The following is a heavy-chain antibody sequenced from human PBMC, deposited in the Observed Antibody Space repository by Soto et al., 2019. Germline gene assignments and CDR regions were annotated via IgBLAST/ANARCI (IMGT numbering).Heavy chain of an antibody. D-gene: IGHD6-13*01. J-gene: IGHJ4*02. CDR1: GFTFTSSA. CDR3: AAVPPDSSSHYYFDY. CDR2: IVVGSGNT. V-gene: IGHV1-58*01. Sequence: ASVKVSCKASGFTFTSSAVQWVRQARGQRLEWIGWIVVGSGNTNYAQKFQERVTITRDMSTSTAYMELSSLRSEDTAVHYCAAVPPDSSSHYYFDYWGQGTLVTVSS.